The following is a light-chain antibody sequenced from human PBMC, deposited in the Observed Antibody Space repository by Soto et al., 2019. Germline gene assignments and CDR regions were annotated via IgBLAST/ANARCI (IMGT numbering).Light chain of an antibody. Sequence: EIVMTQSPATLSVSPGERATLSCRASQSVSSNLAWYQQKPGQAPRLLIYGASTRATGIPARFSGSGSGTEFTLTISSLQSEDFAVYYCQQYNNWPLFGQGTKVEIE. J-gene: IGKJ1*01. CDR2: GAS. V-gene: IGKV3-15*01. CDR1: QSVSSN. CDR3: QQYNNWPL.